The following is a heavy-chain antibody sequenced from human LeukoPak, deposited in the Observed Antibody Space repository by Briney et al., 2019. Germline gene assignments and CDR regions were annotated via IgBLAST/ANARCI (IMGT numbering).Heavy chain of an antibody. Sequence: GGSLRLSCAASGFTFSSYWMSWVRQAPGKGLEWVANIKQDGSEKYYVDSVKGRFTISRDNAKNSLYLQMNSLRAEDTAVYYCARATAAAGTWFYYYYYYMDVWGKGTTVTVSS. J-gene: IGHJ6*03. CDR1: GFTFSSYW. CDR2: IKQDGSEK. D-gene: IGHD6-13*01. CDR3: ARATAAAGTWFYYYYYYMDV. V-gene: IGHV3-7*01.